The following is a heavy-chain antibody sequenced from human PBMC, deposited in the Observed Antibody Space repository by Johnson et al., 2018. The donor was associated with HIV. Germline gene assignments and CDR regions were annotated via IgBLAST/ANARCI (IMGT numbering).Heavy chain of an antibody. J-gene: IGHJ3*02. D-gene: IGHD3-10*01. CDR2: LKEDGGET. CDR1: GFTFNFHW. V-gene: IGHV3-7*05. CDR3: ARESGHFGVSAFDM. Sequence: VQLVESGGGLVQPGGSRRLSCAGSGFTFNFHWMTWVRQAPGKGLKWVAILKEDGGETYYVDSVKGRFTISRDNANNLLYLQMSSLRVEDTAVYYCARESGHFGVSAFDMWGQGTMVTVSS.